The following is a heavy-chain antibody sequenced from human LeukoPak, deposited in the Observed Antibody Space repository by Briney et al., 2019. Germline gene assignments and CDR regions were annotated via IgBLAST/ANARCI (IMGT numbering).Heavy chain of an antibody. D-gene: IGHD6-19*01. Sequence: GRSLRLSCAASGFTFDDYAMHWVRQAPGKGLEWVSGISWNSGSIGYADSVKGRFTISRDNSRNSLYLQMNSLRAEDTAVYYCARDLISGRGCPDYWGQGTLVTVSS. V-gene: IGHV3-9*01. J-gene: IGHJ4*02. CDR1: GFTFDDYA. CDR3: ARDLISGRGCPDY. CDR2: ISWNSGSI.